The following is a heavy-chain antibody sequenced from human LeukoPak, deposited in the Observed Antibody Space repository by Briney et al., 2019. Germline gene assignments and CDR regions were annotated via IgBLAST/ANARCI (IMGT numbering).Heavy chain of an antibody. CDR2: INHSGST. CDR3: ARVNNWNDLDY. D-gene: IGHD1-20*01. CDR1: GGSFSGYY. V-gene: IGHV4-34*01. Sequence: SETLSLTCAVYGGSFSGYYWSWIRQPPGKGLEWIGEINHSGSTNYNPSPKSRVTISVDTSKNQFSLKLGSVTAADTAVYYCARVNNWNDLDYWGQGTLVTVSS. J-gene: IGHJ4*02.